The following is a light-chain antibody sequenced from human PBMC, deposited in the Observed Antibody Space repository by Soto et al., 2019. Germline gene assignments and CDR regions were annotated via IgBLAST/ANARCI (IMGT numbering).Light chain of an antibody. CDR1: QSVSTY. CDR2: DAS. CDR3: QRYGSAPPWT. Sequence: EIVLTQSPCTLSLSPGERATLSCRASQSVSTYLAWYQQKPGQAPRLFIYDASNRATGIPARFSGSGSGTDFTLTITRLEPEDFAVYYCQRYGSAPPWTFGQGTKV. J-gene: IGKJ1*01. V-gene: IGKV3-20*01.